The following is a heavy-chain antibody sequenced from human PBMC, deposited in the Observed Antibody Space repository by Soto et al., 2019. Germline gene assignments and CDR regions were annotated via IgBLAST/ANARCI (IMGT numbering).Heavy chain of an antibody. CDR3: ARALTMSGYPYHFDY. V-gene: IGHV1-46*01. D-gene: IGHD3-3*01. CDR1: GYTFTSYY. CDR2: INPSGGST. J-gene: IGHJ4*02. Sequence: QVQLVQSGAEVKKPGASVKISCKASGYTFTSYYMHWVRQAPGQGLEWMGIINPSGGSTSYAKKSQGRGNMTRDTSTSTVDNELGSLRSEDTAVYYCARALTMSGYPYHFDYWGQGTLVTVSS.